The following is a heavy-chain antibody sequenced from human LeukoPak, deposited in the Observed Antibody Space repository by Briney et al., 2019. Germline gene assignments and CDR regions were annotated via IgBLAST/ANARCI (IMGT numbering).Heavy chain of an antibody. Sequence: GGSLRLSCAASGFTSSRYWMSWVRQAPGKGLEWVANIEKDGSEKYYVDSVKGRFTISRDNAKNSLYLQMNGLRAEDTAVYYCAISSTAPGERGYWGQGALVTVSS. V-gene: IGHV3-7*01. D-gene: IGHD2-21*01. CDR1: GFTSSRYW. CDR3: AISSTAPGERGY. CDR2: IEKDGSEK. J-gene: IGHJ4*02.